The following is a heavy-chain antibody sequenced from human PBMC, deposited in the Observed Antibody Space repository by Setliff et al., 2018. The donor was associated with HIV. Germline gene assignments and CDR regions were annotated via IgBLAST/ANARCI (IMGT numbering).Heavy chain of an antibody. D-gene: IGHD2-15*01. Sequence: LSLSCAASGFTFSSYGMHWVRQAPGKGLEWVAIIWYDGSSKYYADSVKGRFTISRDTSKDTLYLQMNSLRAEDTAVYYCARVVGVAPYYYMDVWGKGTTVTVSS. CDR2: IWYDGSSK. J-gene: IGHJ6*03. CDR1: GFTFSSYG. V-gene: IGHV3-33*01. CDR3: ARVVGVAPYYYMDV.